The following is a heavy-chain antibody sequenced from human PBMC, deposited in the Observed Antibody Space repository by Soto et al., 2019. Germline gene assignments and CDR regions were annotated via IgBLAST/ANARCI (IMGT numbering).Heavy chain of an antibody. V-gene: IGHV4-39*01. J-gene: IGHJ6*03. Sequence: NPSETLSLTCTVSGDPVSSSSYYWGWIRQPPGKGLEWIGSIYYSGSTYYNPSLKNRVIISVDTSKNQFSLKLSSVTAADTAVYYCARTLDYGHMDVWGKGTTVTVSS. CDR2: IYYSGST. CDR1: GDPVSSSSYY. CDR3: ARTLDYGHMDV. D-gene: IGHD3-16*01.